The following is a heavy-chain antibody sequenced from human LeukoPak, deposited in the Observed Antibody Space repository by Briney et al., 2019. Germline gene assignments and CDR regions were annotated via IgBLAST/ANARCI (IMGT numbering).Heavy chain of an antibody. D-gene: IGHD3-10*01. CDR2: ISSSGSTI. V-gene: IGHV3-48*03. CDR1: GFTFGDYA. Sequence: GRSLRLSCTASGFTFGDYAMNWVRQAPGKGLEWVSYISSSGSTIYYADSVKGRFTISRDNAKNSLYLQVNSLRAEDTAVYYCARVVYYGSGRFRDYYYYYMDVWGKGTTVTISS. CDR3: ARVVYYGSGRFRDYYYYYMDV. J-gene: IGHJ6*03.